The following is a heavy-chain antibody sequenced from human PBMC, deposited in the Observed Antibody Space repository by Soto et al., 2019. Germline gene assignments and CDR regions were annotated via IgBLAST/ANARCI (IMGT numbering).Heavy chain of an antibody. V-gene: IGHV3-23*01. J-gene: IGHJ5*02. D-gene: IGHD5-12*01. CDR1: GFTFSSYA. CDR3: AKGPYSGYENNWFDP. CDR2: ISGSGGST. Sequence: PGGSLRLSCAASGFTFSSYAMSWVRQAPGKGLEWVSAISGSGGSTYYADSVKGRFTISRDNSKNTLYLQMNSLRAEDTAVYYCAKGPYSGYENNWFDPWGQGTLVTVSS.